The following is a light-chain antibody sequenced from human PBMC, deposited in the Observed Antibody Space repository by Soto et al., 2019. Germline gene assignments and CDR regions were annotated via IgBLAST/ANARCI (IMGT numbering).Light chain of an antibody. CDR1: SSDFGNYNL. CDR3: CSYAGTTSLV. CDR2: EGT. V-gene: IGLV2-23*01. J-gene: IGLJ2*01. Sequence: QSALTQPASVSGSPGQSITISCTGTSSDFGNYNLVSWYQHHPGKAPNLLIYEGTKRPSGASNRFSGSKSANTASLTISGLQAEDEADYYCCSYAGTTSLVFGGGTKLTVL.